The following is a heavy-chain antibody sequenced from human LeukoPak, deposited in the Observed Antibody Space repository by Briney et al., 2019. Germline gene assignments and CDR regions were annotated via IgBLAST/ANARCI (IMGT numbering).Heavy chain of an antibody. CDR1: GYSISSSDY. CDR3: AREGGSSWYGGTDAFDI. Sequence: PSETLSITCAVSGYSISSSDYWGWIRQPPGKGLEWIGSIYHSGSTYYNPSLKSRVTISLDTSKNQFSLKLSSVTAADTAVYYCAREGGSSWYGGTDAFDIWGQGTMVTVSS. CDR2: IYHSGST. D-gene: IGHD6-13*01. J-gene: IGHJ3*02. V-gene: IGHV4-38-2*02.